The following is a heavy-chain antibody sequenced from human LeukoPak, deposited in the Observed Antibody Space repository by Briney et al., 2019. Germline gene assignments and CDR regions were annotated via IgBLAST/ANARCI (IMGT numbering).Heavy chain of an antibody. CDR3: ARDPSIAARPNWFDP. J-gene: IGHJ5*02. V-gene: IGHV4-59*01. Sequence: SETLSLTCTVSGGSISSYYWSWIRQPPGKGLEWIGYIYYSGSINYNPSLKSRVTISVDTSKNQFSLKLSSATAADTAVYYCARDPSIAARPNWFDPWGQGTLVTVSS. CDR1: GGSISSYY. CDR2: IYYSGSI. D-gene: IGHD6-6*01.